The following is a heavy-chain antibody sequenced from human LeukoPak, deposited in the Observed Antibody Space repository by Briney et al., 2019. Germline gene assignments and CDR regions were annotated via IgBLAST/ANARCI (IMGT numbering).Heavy chain of an antibody. CDR3: AKSLGYGSGWYYFDY. V-gene: IGHV3-23*01. CDR1: GFTFSNYA. Sequence: PRGSPRLSCAASGFTFSNYAMNWVRQAPGKGLEWVSAISGSGGSTDYTDSVKGRFTISRDNSNNTLYLQMNSLRAEDTAVYYCAKSLGYGSGWYYFDYWGRGTLVIVSS. J-gene: IGHJ4*02. CDR2: ISGSGGST. D-gene: IGHD6-19*01.